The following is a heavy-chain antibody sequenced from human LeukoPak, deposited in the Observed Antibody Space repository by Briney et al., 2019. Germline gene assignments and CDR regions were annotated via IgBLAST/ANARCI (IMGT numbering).Heavy chain of an antibody. CDR3: ARDLVFEGVVPAAMTPDC. V-gene: IGHV4-38-2*02. J-gene: IGHJ4*02. D-gene: IGHD2-2*01. Sequence: PSETLSLTCTVSGYSISSGYYWGWIRQPPGKGLEWIGSIYHSGSTYYNPSLKSRVTISVDTSKNQFSLKLSSVTAADTAVYYCARDLVFEGVVPAAMTPDCWGQGTLVTVSS. CDR2: IYHSGST. CDR1: GYSISSGYY.